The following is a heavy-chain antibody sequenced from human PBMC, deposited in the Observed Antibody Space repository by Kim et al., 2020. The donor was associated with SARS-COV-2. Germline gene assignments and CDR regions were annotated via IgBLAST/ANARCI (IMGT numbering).Heavy chain of an antibody. Sequence: SVKVSCKASGGTFSSYAISWVRQAPGQGLEWMGRIIPILGIANYAQKFQGRVTITADKSTSTAYMELSSLRSEDTAVYYCARAPVVIEDYWYFDLWGRGTLVTVSS. D-gene: IGHD2-15*01. V-gene: IGHV1-69*04. CDR3: ARAPVVIEDYWYFDL. CDR2: IIPILGIA. J-gene: IGHJ2*01. CDR1: GGTFSSYA.